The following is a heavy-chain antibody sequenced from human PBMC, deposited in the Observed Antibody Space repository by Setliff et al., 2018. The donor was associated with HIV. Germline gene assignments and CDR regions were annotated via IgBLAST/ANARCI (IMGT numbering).Heavy chain of an antibody. CDR3: ARDFGGRWTFDY. CDR1: GYTFTSYG. D-gene: IGHD3-10*01. V-gene: IGHV1-18*01. Sequence: ASVKVSCKASGYTFTSYGISWVRQAPGQGLEWMGWISANDGRTNHAQNFQDRVTMTTDTATSTAYMELRSLRSDDTAVYYCARDFGGRWTFDYWGQGTLVTVS. J-gene: IGHJ4*02. CDR2: ISANDGRT.